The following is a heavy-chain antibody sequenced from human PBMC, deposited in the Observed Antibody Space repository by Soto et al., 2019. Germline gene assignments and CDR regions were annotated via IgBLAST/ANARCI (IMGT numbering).Heavy chain of an antibody. Sequence: GWSLRLSCASSVFTFISYSMNWVRQAPGKGLEWVSSISSSSSYIYYADSVKGRFTISRDNAKNSLYLQMNSLRAEDTAVYYCARGGAPYYYGSGSYYYYWGQGTLVTVSS. CDR1: VFTFISYS. CDR2: ISSSSSYI. V-gene: IGHV3-21*01. D-gene: IGHD3-10*01. J-gene: IGHJ4*02. CDR3: ARGGAPYYYGSGSYYYY.